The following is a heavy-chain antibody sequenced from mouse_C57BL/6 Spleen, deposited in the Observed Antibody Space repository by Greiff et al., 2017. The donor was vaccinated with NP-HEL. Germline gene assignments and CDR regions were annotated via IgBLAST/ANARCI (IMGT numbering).Heavy chain of an antibody. J-gene: IGHJ3*01. CDR3: ARRAQAMWFAY. Sequence: EVQLQQSGPELVKPGASVKISCKASGYSFTNYSMHWVKQSNGKSLEWIGEINPSYGTTNYNQKFKGKATLTVDKSSSTAYMQLNSLTSEVSAVYCCARRAQAMWFAYGGQGTLVTVSA. CDR2: INPSYGTT. CDR1: GYSFTNYS. D-gene: IGHD3-2*02. V-gene: IGHV1-39*01.